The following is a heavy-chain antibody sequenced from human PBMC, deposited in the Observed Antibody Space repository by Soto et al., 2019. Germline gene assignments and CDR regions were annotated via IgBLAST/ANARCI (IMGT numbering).Heavy chain of an antibody. J-gene: IGHJ4*02. Sequence: SETLSLTCTVSGGSISSYYWSWIRQPPGKGPEWIGYIYHSGSTYYNPSLKSRVTISVDRSKNQFSLKLSSVTAADTAVYYCARENNVLPGGYFDYWGQGTLVTVSS. CDR2: IYHSGST. CDR1: GGSISSYY. V-gene: IGHV4-59*12. CDR3: ARENNVLPGGYFDY. D-gene: IGHD3-10*01.